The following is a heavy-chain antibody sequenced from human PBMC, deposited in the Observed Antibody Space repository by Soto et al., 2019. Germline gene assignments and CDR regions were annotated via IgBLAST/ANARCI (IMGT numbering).Heavy chain of an antibody. CDR1: EGTSSNVGDT. D-gene: IGHD2-15*01. J-gene: IGHJ4*02. Sequence: TSLTLSLTYDVSEGTSSNVGDTWAWIQQPPGKALEWIGHTYYSGSTYYNPSLKSRVTMSVDTSKNQFSLKLSSVTAADTAVYYCARHVGYGGNSDYWGQGTLVTVSS. CDR2: TYYSGST. CDR3: ARHVGYGGNSDY. V-gene: IGHV4-30-2*03.